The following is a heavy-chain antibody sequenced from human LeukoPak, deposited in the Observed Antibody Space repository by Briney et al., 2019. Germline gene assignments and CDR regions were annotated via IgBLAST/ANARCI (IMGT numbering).Heavy chain of an antibody. D-gene: IGHD2-15*01. CDR1: GYSINSGYT. V-gene: IGHV4-38-2*02. Sequence: SETLSLTCTVSGYSINSGYTWGWIRLSPGRGLEWIGNIYHSGGTYYNPSLTSRVTISVDTSKNQFSLKLTSVTAADTAVYYCARGRRSLWFDPWGQGTLVTVSS. CDR3: ARGRRSLWFDP. J-gene: IGHJ5*02. CDR2: IYHSGGT.